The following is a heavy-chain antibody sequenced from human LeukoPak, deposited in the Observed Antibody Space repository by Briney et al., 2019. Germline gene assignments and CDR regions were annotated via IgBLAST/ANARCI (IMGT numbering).Heavy chain of an antibody. CDR3: ARGPIFGVVTGYGMDV. Sequence: SETLSLTCAVYGGSFSGYYRSWIRQPPGKGLEWIGEINHSGSTNYNPSLKSRVTISVDTSKNQFSLKLSSVTAADTAVYYCARGPIFGVVTGYGMDVWGQGTTVTVSS. J-gene: IGHJ6*02. CDR2: INHSGST. D-gene: IGHD3-3*01. CDR1: GGSFSGYY. V-gene: IGHV4-34*01.